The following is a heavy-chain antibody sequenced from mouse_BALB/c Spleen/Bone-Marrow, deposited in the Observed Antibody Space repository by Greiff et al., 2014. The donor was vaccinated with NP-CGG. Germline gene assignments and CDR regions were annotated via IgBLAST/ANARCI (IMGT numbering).Heavy chain of an antibody. CDR2: ISNGGTYT. D-gene: IGHD1-1*02. V-gene: IGHV5-4*02. Sequence: DVQLQESGGGLVKPGGSLKLSCVASGFTFSDFYMFWFRQTPEKRLEWVATISNGGTYTYYPDSVKGRFTISRDNAKNNLYLQMSSLESEDTAMYYCARSGERYGAMDYWGQGTSVTVTS. J-gene: IGHJ4*01. CDR3: ARSGERYGAMDY. CDR1: GFTFSDFY.